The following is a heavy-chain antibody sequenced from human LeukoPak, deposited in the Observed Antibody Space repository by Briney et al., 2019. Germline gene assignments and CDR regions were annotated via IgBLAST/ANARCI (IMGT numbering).Heavy chain of an antibody. Sequence: QSGGSLRLSCAASGFTFSSYAMSWVRQAPGKGLEWVSSISSSSSYIYYADSVKGRFTISRDNAKNSLYLQMNSLRAEDTAVYYCARDDGSYYCYFDYWGQGTLVTVSS. D-gene: IGHD1-26*01. V-gene: IGHV3-21*01. CDR2: ISSSSSYI. CDR1: GFTFSSYA. CDR3: ARDDGSYYCYFDY. J-gene: IGHJ4*02.